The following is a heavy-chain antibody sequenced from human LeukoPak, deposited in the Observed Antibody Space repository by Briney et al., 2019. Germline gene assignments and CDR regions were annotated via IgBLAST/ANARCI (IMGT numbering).Heavy chain of an antibody. J-gene: IGHJ4*02. CDR3: ATWRGPGWIADSVD. Sequence: ASVKVSCKTSGYTFITFGINWVRQAPGQGLEWMGWIDTSRGDTHYAQNLQGRATMTTHTPTSTAYMELRSLTSNDTAVYYCATWRGPGWIADSVDWGQGTLVTVSS. V-gene: IGHV1-18*01. CDR2: IDTSRGDT. CDR1: GYTFITFG. D-gene: IGHD5/OR15-5a*01.